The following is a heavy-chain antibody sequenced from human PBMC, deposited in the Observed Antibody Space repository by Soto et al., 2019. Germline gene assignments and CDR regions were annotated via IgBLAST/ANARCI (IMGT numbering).Heavy chain of an antibody. CDR3: ARDRKVFYDSSGTPDAFDI. CDR1: GYTFTSYG. J-gene: IGHJ3*02. V-gene: IGHV1-18*01. Sequence: AAVKVSCKASGYTFTSYGISWVRQAPGQGLEWMGWISAYNGNTNYAQKLQGRVTMTTDTSTSTAYMELRSLRSDDTAVYYCARDRKVFYDSSGTPDAFDIWGQGTMVTVSS. D-gene: IGHD3-22*01. CDR2: ISAYNGNT.